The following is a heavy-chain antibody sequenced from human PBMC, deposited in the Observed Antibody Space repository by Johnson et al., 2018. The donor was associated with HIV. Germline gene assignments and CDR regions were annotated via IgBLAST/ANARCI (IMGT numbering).Heavy chain of an antibody. V-gene: IGHV3-48*04. D-gene: IGHD5-18*01. Sequence: EQLVESGGGVVQPGRSLRLSCAASGFTFSSYAIHWVRQAPGKGLEWVSYISGSGNAIYYADSVRGRFTVSRDNAKNSLYLQMNSLRAEDTAMYYCARGMWIPEIDAIDIWGQGTMVTVSS. CDR3: ARGMWIPEIDAIDI. J-gene: IGHJ3*02. CDR1: GFTFSSYA. CDR2: ISGSGNAI.